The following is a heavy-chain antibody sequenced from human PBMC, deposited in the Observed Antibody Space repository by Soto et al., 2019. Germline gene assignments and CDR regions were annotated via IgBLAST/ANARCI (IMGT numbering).Heavy chain of an antibody. CDR3: ARLAGSSINYYYYGMDV. V-gene: IGHV1-2*04. J-gene: IGHJ6*02. CDR2: INPNSGGT. D-gene: IGHD6-6*01. Sequence: GASVKVSCKASGYTFTGYYMHWVRQAPGQGLEWMGWINPNSGGTNYAQKFQGWVTMTRDTSISTAYMELSRLRSDDTAVYYCARLAGSSINYYYYGMDVWGQGTTVPVSS. CDR1: GYTFTGYY.